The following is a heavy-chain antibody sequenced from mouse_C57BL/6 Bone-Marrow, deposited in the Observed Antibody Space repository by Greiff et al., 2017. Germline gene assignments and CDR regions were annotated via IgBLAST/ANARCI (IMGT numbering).Heavy chain of an antibody. CDR1: GYTFTSYW. CDR3: AIEGITTVVATDY. Sequence: QVQLQQPGAELVKPGASVKVSCKASGYTFTSYWMHWVKQRPGQGLEWIGRIHPSDSGTNYNQKFKGKATLTVAKSSSTAYMQLSSLTSEDSAVYYCAIEGITTVVATDYWGQGTTLTVSA. CDR2: IHPSDSGT. D-gene: IGHD1-1*01. J-gene: IGHJ2*01. V-gene: IGHV1-74*01.